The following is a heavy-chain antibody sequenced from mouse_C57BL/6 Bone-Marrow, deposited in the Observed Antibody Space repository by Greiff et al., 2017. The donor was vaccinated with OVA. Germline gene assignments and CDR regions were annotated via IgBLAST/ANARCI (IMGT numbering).Heavy chain of an antibody. J-gene: IGHJ2*01. Sequence: QVTLKECGPGILQSSQTLSLTCSFSGFSLSTSGMGVSWIRQPSGKGLEWLAPIYWDDDKRNNPSLKSRTQTSKDTSRNQVFLKITSVYTADTATYYCARERLLRSGGCDNCGQGTTLSVSS. CDR2: IYWDDDK. CDR1: GFSLSTSGMG. D-gene: IGHD1-1*01. CDR3: ARERLLRSGGCDN. V-gene: IGHV8-12*01.